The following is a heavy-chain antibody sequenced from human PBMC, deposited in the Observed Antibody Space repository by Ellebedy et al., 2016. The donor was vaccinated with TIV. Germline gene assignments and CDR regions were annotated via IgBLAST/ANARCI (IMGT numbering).Heavy chain of an antibody. CDR1: GGSMTSYY. D-gene: IGHD5-18*01. J-gene: IGHJ6*02. Sequence: MPSETLSLTCSVSGGSMTSYYWNRIRQPPGKGLEWIGNIFDRRTTNYNPSLRGRVTISVDTTKNQVSLKLSSVTAADTAKYFCARALRSYGYGDYYYYALDVWGQGTTVTVSS. V-gene: IGHV4-59*01. CDR2: IFDRRTT. CDR3: ARALRSYGYGDYYYYALDV.